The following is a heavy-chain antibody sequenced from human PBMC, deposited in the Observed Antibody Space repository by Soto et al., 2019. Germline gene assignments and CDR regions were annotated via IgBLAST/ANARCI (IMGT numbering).Heavy chain of an antibody. J-gene: IGHJ4*02. CDR2: VSHDGRNT. D-gene: IGHD6-19*01. CDR3: AKGGRQWLVASDFNY. Sequence: VQLVESGGGVVQPGRSLRLSCAASGFTFSDYAMHWVRQAPGKGLEWVAVVSHDGRNTHYADSVKGRVTISRDSSKNTVSLEMTSLRSEDTAVYYCAKGGRQWLVASDFNYWGQGALVTGSS. V-gene: IGHV3-30*18. CDR1: GFTFSDYA.